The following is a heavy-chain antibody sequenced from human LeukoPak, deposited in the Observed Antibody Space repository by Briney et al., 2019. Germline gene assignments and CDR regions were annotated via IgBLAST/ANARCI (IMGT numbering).Heavy chain of an antibody. V-gene: IGHV3-15*01. Sequence: GGSLRLFCAASGFTFSNAWMSWVRQAPGKGLEWVGRIKSKTDGGTTDYAAPVKGRFTISRDDSKNTLYLQMNSLKTEDTAVYYCTTGAIRITMVRGVGRSEPAKHDAFDIWGQGTMVTVSS. CDR2: IKSKTDGGTT. J-gene: IGHJ3*02. D-gene: IGHD3-10*01. CDR1: GFTFSNAW. CDR3: TTGAIRITMVRGVGRSEPAKHDAFDI.